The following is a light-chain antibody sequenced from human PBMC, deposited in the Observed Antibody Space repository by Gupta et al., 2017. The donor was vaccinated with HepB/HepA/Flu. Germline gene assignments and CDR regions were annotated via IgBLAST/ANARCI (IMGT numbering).Light chain of an antibody. J-gene: IGLJ2*01. CDR3: QSYDSSLSVV. CDR1: SSNIGAGYD. Sequence: QSVLTQPPSVSGAPGQRVTISCTGSSSNIGAGYDLHWYQQLPETAPKLLIYGNSNRPAGVPDRFSGSKSGTAASLAITGLQAEDDADYYCQSYDSSLSVVFGGGTKLTVL. V-gene: IGLV1-40*01. CDR2: GNS.